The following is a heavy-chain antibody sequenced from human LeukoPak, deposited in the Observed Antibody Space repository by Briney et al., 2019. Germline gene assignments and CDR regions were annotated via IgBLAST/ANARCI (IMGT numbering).Heavy chain of an antibody. Sequence: GGSLRLSCAASGFTFSSYWMSWVRQALGKGLEWVANIKQDGSEKYYVDSVKGRFTISRDNAKNSLYLQMNSLRAEDTAVYYCARAPLANYYYYYMDVWGKGTTVTVSS. V-gene: IGHV3-7*01. CDR1: GFTFSSYW. D-gene: IGHD3-3*02. CDR3: ARAPLANYYYYYMDV. CDR2: IKQDGSEK. J-gene: IGHJ6*03.